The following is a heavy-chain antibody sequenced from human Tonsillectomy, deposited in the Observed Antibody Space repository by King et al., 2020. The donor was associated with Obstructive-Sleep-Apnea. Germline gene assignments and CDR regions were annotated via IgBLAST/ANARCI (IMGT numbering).Heavy chain of an antibody. CDR2: ISGSGGST. CDR1: GFSFSSHA. Sequence: VQLVESGGDLQQPGESLRLSCAASGFSFSSHAMSWVRQAPGKGLELVSTISGSGGSTYYADAVKGRFTVYIANSKKTLDLQMNSLRAEDTAVYYCAKAEPSSDYYIGMDVWGQGTTVTVSS. D-gene: IGHD1-26*01. J-gene: IGHJ6*02. V-gene: IGHV3-23*04. CDR3: AKAEPSSDYYIGMDV.